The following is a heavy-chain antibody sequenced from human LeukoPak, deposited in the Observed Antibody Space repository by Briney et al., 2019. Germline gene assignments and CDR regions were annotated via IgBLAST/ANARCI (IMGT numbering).Heavy chain of an antibody. D-gene: IGHD4/OR15-4a*01. CDR1: GFTVGDYA. CDR2: IKSKPHGGTT. CDR3: LRWGIHGADPGVPPFDF. J-gene: IGHJ3*01. Sequence: GGSLRLSCRTSGFTVGDYAMNWVRQAPGKGLEWLGFIKSKPHGGTTQYAASVNGRFTISRDDSRNIAYLQMNSLKIEDTAVYYCLRWGIHGADPGVPPFDFRGQGTVVTVSS. V-gene: IGHV3-49*04.